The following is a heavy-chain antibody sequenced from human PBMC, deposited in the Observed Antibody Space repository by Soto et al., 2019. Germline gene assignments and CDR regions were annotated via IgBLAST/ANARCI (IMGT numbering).Heavy chain of an antibody. V-gene: IGHV3-30-3*01. J-gene: IGHJ4*02. CDR1: GFTFSSYA. CDR2: ISYDGSNK. D-gene: IGHD6-6*01. CDR3: ARDVRERSDTWRPVGVIAARPRISYYFDY. Sequence: PGGSLRLSCAASGFTFSSYAMHWVRQAPGKGLEWVAVISYDGSNKYYADSVKGRFTISRDNSKNTLYLQMNSLRAEDTAVYYCARDVRERSDTWRPVGVIAARPRISYYFDYWGQGTLVTVSS.